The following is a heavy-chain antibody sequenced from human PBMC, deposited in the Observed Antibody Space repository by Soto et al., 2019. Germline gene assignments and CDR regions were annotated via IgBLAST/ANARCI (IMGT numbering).Heavy chain of an antibody. D-gene: IGHD3-10*01. V-gene: IGHV3-23*01. CDR2: ISGSGGST. J-gene: IGHJ4*02. CDR3: AKVFRRRVPGSEYDY. Sequence: GGSLRLSCAASGFTFSSYAMSWVRQAPGKGLEWVSAISGSGGSTYYTDSVKGRFTISRDNSKNTLYLQMNSLRAEDTAVYYCAKVFRRRVPGSEYDYWGQGTLVTVSS. CDR1: GFTFSSYA.